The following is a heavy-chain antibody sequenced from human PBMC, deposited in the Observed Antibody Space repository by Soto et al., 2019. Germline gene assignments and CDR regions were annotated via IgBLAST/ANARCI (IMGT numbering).Heavy chain of an antibody. D-gene: IGHD2-15*01. J-gene: IGHJ4*02. CDR3: ARDHQDIVVVVAADGTFDY. V-gene: IGHV3-21*01. Sequence: GGSLRLSCAASGFTFSSYSMNWVRQAPGKGLEWVSSISSSSSYIYYADSVKGRFTISRDNAKNSLYLQMNSLRAEDTAVYYCARDHQDIVVVVAADGTFDYWGQGTLVTVSS. CDR1: GFTFSSYS. CDR2: ISSSSSYI.